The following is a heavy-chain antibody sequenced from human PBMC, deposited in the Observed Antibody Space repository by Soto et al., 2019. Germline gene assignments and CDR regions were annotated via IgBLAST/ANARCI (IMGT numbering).Heavy chain of an antibody. CDR2: ISYDGSIK. CDR3: AKGFLRWTSTFYVACDNYYGMDV. J-gene: IGHJ6*02. Sequence: GGSLRLSCAASGFTFSDYGMHWVRQASGKGLEWVAIISYDGSIKYYGDSVKGRFTISRDYSQNTLYLQMNSLRPDDTAVYYCAKGFLRWTSTFYVACDNYYGMDVWGQGTTVTVSS. V-gene: IGHV3-30*18. CDR1: GFTFSDYG. D-gene: IGHD2-2*01.